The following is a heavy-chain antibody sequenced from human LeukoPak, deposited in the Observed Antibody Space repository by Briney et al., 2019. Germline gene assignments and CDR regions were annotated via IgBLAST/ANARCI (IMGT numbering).Heavy chain of an antibody. CDR3: ARAMSSSGYYSSFDS. J-gene: IGHJ4*02. V-gene: IGHV2-70*01. CDR2: IDWDDDR. CDR1: GFSLTTPGMC. D-gene: IGHD3-22*01. Sequence: SGPTLVNPTQTLTLTCNLSGFSLTTPGMCVSWIRQPPGKALEWLGLIDWDDDRCYSSSLKTRLTISKGTSENQVVLTMSNMDPVDTATYYCARAMSSSGYYSSFDSWGQGILVTVSS.